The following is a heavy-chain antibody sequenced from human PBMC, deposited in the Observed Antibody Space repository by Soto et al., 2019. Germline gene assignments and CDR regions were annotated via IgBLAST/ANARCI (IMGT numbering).Heavy chain of an antibody. Sequence: QVQLVESGGGVVQPGRSLRLSCAASGFTFSSYGMHWVRQAPGKGLEWVAVISYDGSNKYYADSVKGRFTISRDNSKNTLYLQMNSLRAEDTAVYYGAKIGGGDWEDAFDIWGQGTMVTASS. CDR1: GFTFSSYG. J-gene: IGHJ3*02. V-gene: IGHV3-30*18. CDR2: ISYDGSNK. CDR3: AKIGGGDWEDAFDI. D-gene: IGHD2-21*02.